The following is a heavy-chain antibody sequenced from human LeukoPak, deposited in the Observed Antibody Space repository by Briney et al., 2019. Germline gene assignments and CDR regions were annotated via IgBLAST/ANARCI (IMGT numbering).Heavy chain of an antibody. CDR2: INHSGST. CDR1: GGSFSGYY. D-gene: IGHD3-10*01. V-gene: IGHV4-34*01. J-gene: IGHJ4*02. Sequence: SETLSLTCAVYGGSFSGYYWSWIRQPPGKGLEWIGEINHSGSTNYNPSLKSRVTISVDTSKNQFSLKLSSVTAADTAVYYCARHILYYYGSGSYPPDCWGQGTLVTVSS. CDR3: ARHILYYYGSGSYPPDC.